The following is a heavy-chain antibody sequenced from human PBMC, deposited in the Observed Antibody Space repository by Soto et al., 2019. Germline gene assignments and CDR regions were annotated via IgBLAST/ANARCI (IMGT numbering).Heavy chain of an antibody. CDR3: AKDGPRVSWSYYYYGMDV. CDR1: GFTFSSYA. J-gene: IGHJ6*02. D-gene: IGHD1-26*01. Sequence: GGSLRLSCAASGFTFSSYAMSWVHQAPGKGLEWVSAISGSGGSTYYADSVKGRFTISRDNSKNTLYLQMNSLRAEDTAVYYCAKDGPRVSWSYYYYGMDVWGQGTTVTVSS. CDR2: ISGSGGST. V-gene: IGHV3-23*01.